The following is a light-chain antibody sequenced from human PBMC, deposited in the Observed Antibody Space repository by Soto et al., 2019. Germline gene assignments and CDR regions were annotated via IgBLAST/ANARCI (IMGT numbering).Light chain of an antibody. CDR1: SSDVGGYNS. CDR2: DVT. CDR3: NSFTSRHSFV. J-gene: IGLJ1*01. Sequence: QSVLTQPASVSGSPGQSITISCTGTSSDVGGYNSVSWYQQHPGKAPKLMIYDVTNRPSGVSNRFSGSKSGNTASLTISGLLAEDEADYFCNSFTSRHSFVFGTGTKLTVL. V-gene: IGLV2-14*01.